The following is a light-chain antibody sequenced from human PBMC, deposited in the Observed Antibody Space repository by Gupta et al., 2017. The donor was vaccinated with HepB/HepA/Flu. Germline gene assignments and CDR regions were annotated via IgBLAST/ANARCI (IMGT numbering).Light chain of an antibody. J-gene: IGLJ2*01. Sequence: QSALTQPASVPGSPGQSITISCTGTSSDVGGYNYVSWYQHHPGKDPKRIIDEVSKRPSGVPNRFSCYKSGNTASRQTNGLQAEEEADDYCSSSKTSSTRCVFGGETKLTVL. CDR3: SSSKTSSTRCV. CDR2: EVS. CDR1: SSDVGGYNY. V-gene: IGLV2-14*01.